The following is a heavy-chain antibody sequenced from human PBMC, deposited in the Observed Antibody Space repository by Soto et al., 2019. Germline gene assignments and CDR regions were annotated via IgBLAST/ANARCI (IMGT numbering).Heavy chain of an antibody. J-gene: IGHJ6*02. CDR3: ATMDIVATIGNYGMDV. D-gene: IGHD5-12*01. CDR1: GYSFTSYW. V-gene: IGHV5-10-1*01. Sequence: GESLKISGKGSGYSFTSYWLSWVRQMPGKGLEWMGRIDPSDSYTNYSPSFQCHVTISADKSISTAYLQWSSLKASDTAMYYCATMDIVATIGNYGMDVWGQGTTVTVSS. CDR2: IDPSDSYT.